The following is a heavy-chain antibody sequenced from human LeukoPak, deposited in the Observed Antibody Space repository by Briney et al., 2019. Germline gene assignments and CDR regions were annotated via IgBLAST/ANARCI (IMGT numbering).Heavy chain of an antibody. CDR2: ISANGGST. Sequence: PGGSLRLSCSASGFIISDYAMLWVRQAPGKGLEYVSAISANGGSTYYADSVKGRFTISRDTSKNTLYLQLSSLRAEDTAMYHCVKDLYKGDTASWYFFHYWGQGTLVTVSS. V-gene: IGHV3-64D*06. CDR1: GFIISDYA. CDR3: VKDLYKGDTASWYFFHY. D-gene: IGHD6-13*01. J-gene: IGHJ4*02.